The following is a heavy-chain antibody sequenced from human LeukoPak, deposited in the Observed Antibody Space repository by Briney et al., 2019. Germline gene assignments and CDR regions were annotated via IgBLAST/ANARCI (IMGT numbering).Heavy chain of an antibody. Sequence: GRSLRLSCAASGFTFSSYAMHWVRQAPGKGLEWVAVISYDGSNKYHADSVKGRFTISRDNSKNTLYLQMNSLRAEDTAVYYCAKDRRGYYGSGSGPLFDYWGQGTLVTVSS. CDR1: GFTFSSYA. CDR2: ISYDGSNK. D-gene: IGHD3-10*01. J-gene: IGHJ4*02. CDR3: AKDRRGYYGSGSGPLFDY. V-gene: IGHV3-30*04.